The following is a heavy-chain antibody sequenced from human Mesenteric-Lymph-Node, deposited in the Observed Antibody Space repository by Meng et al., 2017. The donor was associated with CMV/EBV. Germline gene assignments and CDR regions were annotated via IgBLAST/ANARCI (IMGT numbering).Heavy chain of an antibody. CDR3: ANDENYYDSSAYYDAFHI. D-gene: IGHD3-22*01. CDR2: IKEDGGEK. CDR1: GFSFSNYW. J-gene: IGHJ3*02. V-gene: IGHV3-7*01. Sequence: GGSLRLSCAASGFSFSNYWMTWVRQAAGKGLEWVANIKEDGGEKFYVDSVKGRFTISRDNANNSLYLEMNNLRVEDTAVYYCANDENYYDSSAYYDAFHIWGQGTGVTVSS.